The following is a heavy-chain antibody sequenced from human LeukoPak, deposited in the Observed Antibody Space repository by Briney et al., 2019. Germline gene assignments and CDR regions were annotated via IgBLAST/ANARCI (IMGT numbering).Heavy chain of an antibody. CDR3: AKGFGIAAAVNYFDY. V-gene: IGHV3-21*01. CDR1: GFTVSSNY. CDR2: ISSSSSFK. Sequence: KTGGSLRLSCAASGFTVSSNYMSWVRQAPGKGLEWVSSISSSSSFKYYADSVKGRFTISRDNAKNSLYLEMNSLRVEDTAVYYCAKGFGIAAAVNYFDYWGQGTLVTVSS. J-gene: IGHJ4*02. D-gene: IGHD6-13*01.